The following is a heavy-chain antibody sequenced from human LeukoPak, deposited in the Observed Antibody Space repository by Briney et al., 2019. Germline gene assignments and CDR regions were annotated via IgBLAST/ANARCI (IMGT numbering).Heavy chain of an antibody. J-gene: IGHJ2*01. CDR3: ARGNYWYFDL. CDR2: ISSSGSTI. V-gene: IGHV3-48*04. Sequence: GGSLRLSCAASGFTFSSYSMNWVRQAPGKGLEWVSYISSSGSTIYYADSVKGRFTISRDNAKNSLYLQMNSLRAEDTAVYYCARGNYWYFDLWGRGTLVTVSS. CDR1: GFTFSSYS.